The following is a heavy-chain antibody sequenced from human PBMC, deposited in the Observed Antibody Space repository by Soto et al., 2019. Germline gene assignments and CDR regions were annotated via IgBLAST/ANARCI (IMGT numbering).Heavy chain of an antibody. Sequence: QVQLVQSGAEVKKPGSSVKVSCKASGVTFSTYTISWVRQAPGQGLEWMGRIIPILAIPNYAQKFQGRVTITADKSTSSAYRELTSLRSEDTGVYYCAREVSAAGPNWYFDLWGRGTLVTVSS. D-gene: IGHD6-13*01. CDR2: IIPILAIP. CDR3: AREVSAAGPNWYFDL. J-gene: IGHJ2*01. CDR1: GVTFSTYT. V-gene: IGHV1-69*08.